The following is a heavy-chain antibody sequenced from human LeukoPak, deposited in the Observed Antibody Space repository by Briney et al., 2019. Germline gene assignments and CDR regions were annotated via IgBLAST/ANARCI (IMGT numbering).Heavy chain of an antibody. J-gene: IGHJ5*02. Sequence: SETLSLTCAVSGGSISSSNWWSWVRQPPGKGLEWVGEIYHSGSTNYNPSLKRRVTISVDKSKNQFSLKLSSVTAADTAVYCCARCVTYYDILTGYYHWFDPWGQGTLVTVSS. CDR3: ARCVTYYDILTGYYHWFDP. CDR1: GGSISSSNW. V-gene: IGHV4-4*01. D-gene: IGHD3-9*01. CDR2: IYHSGST.